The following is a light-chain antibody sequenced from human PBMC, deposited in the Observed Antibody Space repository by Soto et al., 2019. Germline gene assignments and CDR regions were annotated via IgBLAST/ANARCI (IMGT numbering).Light chain of an antibody. CDR1: QSVSSSY. CDR2: GAS. CDR3: QQYGSSYT. Sequence: EIVLTQSPGTLSLSPGERATLSCRASQSVSSSYLAWYQQKPGQAPRLLIYGASSRATGNPDRFSGSWSGTDFTLTISRLEPEDFAVYYCQQYGSSYTFGQGTKLEIK. J-gene: IGKJ2*01. V-gene: IGKV3-20*01.